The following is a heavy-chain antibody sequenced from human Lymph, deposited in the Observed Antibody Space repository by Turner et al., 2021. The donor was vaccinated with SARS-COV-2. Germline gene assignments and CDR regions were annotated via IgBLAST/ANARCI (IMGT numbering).Heavy chain of an antibody. CDR3: ARLPGGRDYFDY. Sequence: QLQLQESGPGLVMPSETLSLTCTVSGGSISSSSNYWGWIRQPPGKGLEWIGSIYYSGSTYYNPSLKIRVTISVDTSKNQFSLELSSVTAADTAVYYCARLPGGRDYFDYWGQGTLVTVSS. J-gene: IGHJ4*02. CDR1: GGSISSSSNY. V-gene: IGHV4-39*01. D-gene: IGHD1-1*01. CDR2: IYYSGST.